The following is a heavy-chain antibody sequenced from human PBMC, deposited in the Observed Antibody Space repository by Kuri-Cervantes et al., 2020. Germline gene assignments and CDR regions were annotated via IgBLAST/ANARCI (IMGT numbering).Heavy chain of an antibody. Sequence: SETLSLTCAVYGGSFSGYYWSWIRQPPGKGLEWIGEINHSGSTNYNPSLKSRVTISVDTSKNQFSLKLSSVTAADTAIFYCAREARNYYDSATLGAYDIWGQGTMVTVSS. CDR3: AREARNYYDSATLGAYDI. D-gene: IGHD3-22*01. V-gene: IGHV4-34*01. CDR2: INHSGST. J-gene: IGHJ3*02. CDR1: GGSFSGYY.